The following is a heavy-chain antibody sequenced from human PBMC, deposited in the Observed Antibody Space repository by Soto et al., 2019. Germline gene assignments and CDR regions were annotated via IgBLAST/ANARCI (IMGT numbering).Heavy chain of an antibody. Sequence: GGSLRLSCAASGLTFSTYSMTWVRQTPGRGLEWVSSISGDSHYIFYADSVKGRFTISRDNAKNSLYLQMNSLSAEDTAVYYCVRCDVNCHAYGIGIWGQGARVSIYS. CDR2: ISGDSHYI. CDR1: GLTFSTYS. D-gene: IGHD2-15*01. CDR3: VRCDVNCHAYGIGI. J-gene: IGHJ6*02. V-gene: IGHV3-21*01.